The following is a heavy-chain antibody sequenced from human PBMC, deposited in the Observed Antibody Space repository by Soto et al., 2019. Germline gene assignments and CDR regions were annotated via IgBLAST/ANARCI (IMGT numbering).Heavy chain of an antibody. CDR2: ISYDGSNK. V-gene: IGHV3-30*03. J-gene: IGHJ4*02. D-gene: IGHD6-19*01. Sequence: GGSLRLSCAASGFTFSSYGMHWVRQAPGKGLEWVAVISYDGSNKYYADSVKGRFTISRDNSKNTLYLQMNSLRAEDTAVYYCARAPYSSNADYWGQGTLVTVSS. CDR1: GFTFSSYG. CDR3: ARAPYSSNADY.